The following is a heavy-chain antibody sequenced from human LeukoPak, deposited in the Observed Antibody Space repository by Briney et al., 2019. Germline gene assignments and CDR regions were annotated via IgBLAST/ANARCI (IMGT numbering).Heavy chain of an antibody. CDR2: ISYDPNYK. CDR1: GFTFSNYA. V-gene: IGHV3-30*04. Sequence: GSLRLSCAASGFTFSNYAMHWVRQAPGKGLEWVAVISYDPNYKYYADSVKGRFTISRDKSNNTLYLQMSSLRSEDTAVYYCARGRVVPATRLDYWGRGNLVTVSS. CDR3: ARGRVVPATRLDY. D-gene: IGHD2-15*01. J-gene: IGHJ4*02.